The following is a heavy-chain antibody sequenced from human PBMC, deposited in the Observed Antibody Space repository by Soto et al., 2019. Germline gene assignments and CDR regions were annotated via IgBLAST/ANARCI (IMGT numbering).Heavy chain of an antibody. CDR3: ARGKHRSGYCGDAFDI. V-gene: IGHV3-33*01. Sequence: QVQLVESGGGVVQPGRSLRLSCAASGFTFSSYGMHWVRQAPGKGLEWVAVIWYDGSNKYYADSVKGRFTISRDNSKNTLYLQMNSLRAEDTAVYYCARGKHRSGYCGDAFDIWGQGTMVTVSS. CDR1: GFTFSSYG. D-gene: IGHD3-22*01. CDR2: IWYDGSNK. J-gene: IGHJ3*02.